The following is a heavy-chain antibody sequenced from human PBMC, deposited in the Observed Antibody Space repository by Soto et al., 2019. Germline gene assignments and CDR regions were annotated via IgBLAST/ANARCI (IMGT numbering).Heavy chain of an antibody. CDR2: ISYDGSNK. Sequence: QVQLVESGGGVVQPGRSPRLSCAASGFTFSSYGMHWVRQAPGKGLEWVAVISYDGSNKYYADSVKGRFTISRDNSKNTLYLQMNSLRAEDTAVYYCAISPLSTVTNLLYWGQGTLVTVSS. CDR3: AISPLSTVTNLLY. D-gene: IGHD4-17*01. J-gene: IGHJ4*02. V-gene: IGHV3-30*03. CDR1: GFTFSSYG.